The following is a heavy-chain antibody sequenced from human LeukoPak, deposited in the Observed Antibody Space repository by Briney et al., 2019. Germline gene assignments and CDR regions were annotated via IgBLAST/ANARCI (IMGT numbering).Heavy chain of an antibody. V-gene: IGHV3-21*01. Sequence: PGGSLRLSCAASGFTFSPYTMNWVRQAPGKGLEWVSSISSSGTYTYYADSVKGRFTISRDTAKNSLYPQMNSLRAEDTAVYYCAREGWGLFDYWGQGTLVTVSS. CDR3: AREGWGLFDY. CDR1: GFTFSPYT. J-gene: IGHJ4*02. CDR2: ISSSGTYT. D-gene: IGHD2-15*01.